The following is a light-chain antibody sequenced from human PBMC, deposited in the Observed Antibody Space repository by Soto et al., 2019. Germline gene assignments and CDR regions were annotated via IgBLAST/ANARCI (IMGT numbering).Light chain of an antibody. CDR1: QGISSY. V-gene: IGKV1-9*01. CDR2: AAS. CDR3: QQLNSYPIT. Sequence: DFQLTQSPSFLSASVGDRVIITCRASQGISSYLAWYQQKPGKAPKLLIYAASTLQSGVPSRFSGSGSGTEFTLTISSLQPEDFATYYCQQLNSYPITFGQGTRLEIK. J-gene: IGKJ5*01.